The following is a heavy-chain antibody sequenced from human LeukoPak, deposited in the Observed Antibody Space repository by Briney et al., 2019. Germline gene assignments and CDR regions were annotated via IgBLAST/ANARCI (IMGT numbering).Heavy chain of an antibody. V-gene: IGHV3-30-3*01. CDR1: GFTFSNYV. CDR3: ARVFRITKTTGMDV. J-gene: IGHJ6*02. Sequence: GWSLRLSCVASGFTFSNYVMHWVRQAPGKGLEWVALISYDGSNENYADSVKGRFTISRDNSKNTLYLQMNSLRAEDTAVYYCARVFRITKTTGMDVWGQGTRSPSP. D-gene: IGHD3-10*01. CDR2: ISYDGSNE.